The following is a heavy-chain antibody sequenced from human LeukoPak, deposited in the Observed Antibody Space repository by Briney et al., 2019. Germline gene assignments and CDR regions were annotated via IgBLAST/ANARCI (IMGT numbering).Heavy chain of an antibody. Sequence: ASVKVSCKASGYTFTSYYIHWVRQAPGQGLEWMGIINPSAGSTTYAQNLQGRVTMTRDTSTSTVYMELSSLRSEDTAVYYCARPSYYYGSGSYYTDWGQGTLVTVSS. D-gene: IGHD3-10*01. J-gene: IGHJ4*02. CDR2: INPSAGST. CDR3: ARPSYYYGSGSYYTD. CDR1: GYTFTSYY. V-gene: IGHV1-46*04.